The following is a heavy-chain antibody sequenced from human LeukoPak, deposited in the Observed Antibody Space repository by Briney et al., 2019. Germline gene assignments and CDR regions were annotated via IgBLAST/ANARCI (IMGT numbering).Heavy chain of an antibody. Sequence: GESLKISCKGSGYSFTNYWIAWVRQMPGKDLEWMAMIYPDDFNIKYSPSFQGQVTVSADKSISTAYLQWLSLKASDTAIYYCXRHHRFSSGGHYFDFWGQGTLVTVST. CDR1: GYSFTNYW. J-gene: IGHJ4*02. V-gene: IGHV5-51*01. D-gene: IGHD6-19*01. CDR2: IYPDDFNI. CDR3: XRHHRFSSGGHYFDF.